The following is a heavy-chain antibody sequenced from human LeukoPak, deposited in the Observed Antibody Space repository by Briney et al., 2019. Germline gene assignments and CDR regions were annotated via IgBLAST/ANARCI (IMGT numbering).Heavy chain of an antibody. D-gene: IGHD3-10*01. J-gene: IGHJ4*02. CDR3: AKGYYGSGSYGWFDY. CDR1: GFTFSSSA. V-gene: IGHV3-23*01. Sequence: PGGSLRLSCAASGFTFSSSAMSWVRQAPEKGLEWVSTISGSGDRTYYADSVKGRFTISRDNSKNTLFLHMNSLRAEDTAVYSCAKGYYGSGSYGWFDYWGQGTLVTVSS. CDR2: ISGSGDRT.